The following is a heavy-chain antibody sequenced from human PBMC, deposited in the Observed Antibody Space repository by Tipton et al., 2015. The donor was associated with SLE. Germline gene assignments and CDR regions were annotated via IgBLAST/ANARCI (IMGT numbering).Heavy chain of an antibody. CDR1: GGSFSGYY. CDR2: INNSGSNT. D-gene: IGHD3-22*01. J-gene: IGHJ6*03. CDR3: ARGGTPYYYDINGYARDYFYMDV. V-gene: IGHV4-34*01. Sequence: TLSLTCAVYGGSFSGYYWNWIRQPPGKWLEWIGEINNSGSNTNYNPSLSSRDTISVDKSKNQFFLRLSSVTAADAAVYYCARGGTPYYYDINGYARDYFYMDVWGKGTTVTVSS.